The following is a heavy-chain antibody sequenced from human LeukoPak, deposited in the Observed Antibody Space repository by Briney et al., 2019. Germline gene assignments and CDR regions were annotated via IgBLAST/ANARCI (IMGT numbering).Heavy chain of an antibody. CDR3: ARLVYYCSSNSCYVRFDD. CDR1: GGSIISYY. CDR2: IYYSGRT. J-gene: IGHJ4*02. V-gene: IGHV4-59*08. D-gene: IGHD2-2*01. Sequence: SETLSLTCTVSGGSIISYYWSWIRQPPGKGLEFIGYIYYSGRTNYNPSLKSRVTISVDTSKNQFSLKVNSVTAADTAVYYCARLVYYCSSNSCYVRFDDWGQGTLVTVSS.